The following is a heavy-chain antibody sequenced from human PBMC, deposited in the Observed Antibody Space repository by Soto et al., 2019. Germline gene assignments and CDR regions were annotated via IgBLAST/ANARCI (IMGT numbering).Heavy chain of an antibody. D-gene: IGHD6-19*01. CDR1: GGTIRSPDW. Sequence: PSETLSLTCGVSGGTIRSPDWWTWVRQPPGKGLEWIGEIFQSGSTNYTPSLESRVTISVDKSKNQFSLPLTSVTAADTAVYFCARGRGRYSSGWSWFDPWGQGILVTVSS. CDR3: ARGRGRYSSGWSWFDP. CDR2: IFQSGST. V-gene: IGHV4-4*02. J-gene: IGHJ5*02.